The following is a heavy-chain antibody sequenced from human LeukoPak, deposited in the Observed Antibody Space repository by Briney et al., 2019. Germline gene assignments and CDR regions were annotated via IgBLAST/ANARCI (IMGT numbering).Heavy chain of an antibody. CDR3: AKDPPRYFDWLSYFDY. D-gene: IGHD3-9*01. J-gene: IGHJ4*02. CDR2: ISGSGGST. CDR1: GFTFSSYA. V-gene: IGHV3-23*01. Sequence: GGSLRLSCAASGFTFSSYAMSWVRQAPGKGLEWVSAISGSGGSTYYADSVKGRFTISRDNSKNTLYLQMNSLRAEDTAVYYCAKDPPRYFDWLSYFDYWGQGTLVTVSS.